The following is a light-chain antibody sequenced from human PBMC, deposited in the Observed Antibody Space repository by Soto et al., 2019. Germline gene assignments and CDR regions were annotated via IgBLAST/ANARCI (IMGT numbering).Light chain of an antibody. V-gene: IGLV2-8*01. CDR3: SSYAGSNNFV. J-gene: IGLJ1*01. CDR2: EVS. CDR1: SSDVGDYKS. Sequence: QSALTQPASVSGSPGQSIAISCSGTSSDVGDYKSVSWYQHHPGKVPKLVIFEVSERPSGVPDRFSGSKSSNTASLTVSGLQAEDEADYYCSSYAGSNNFVFGTGTKVTVL.